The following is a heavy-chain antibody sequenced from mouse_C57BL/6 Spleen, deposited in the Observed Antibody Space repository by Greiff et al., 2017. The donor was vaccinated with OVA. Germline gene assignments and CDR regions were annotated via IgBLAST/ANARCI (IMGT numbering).Heavy chain of an antibody. CDR3: SIITTVVADCFDY. CDR1: GYTFTSYW. J-gene: IGHJ2*01. V-gene: IGHV1-69*01. D-gene: IGHD1-1*01. Sequence: QVQLQQPGAELVMPGASVKLSCKASGYTFTSYWMHWVKQRPGQGLEWIGEIVPSASYTNYNQKFKGKSTLTVDKSSSTAYMQLSSLTSGDSAVYYCSIITTVVADCFDYWGQGTTLTVSS. CDR2: IVPSASYT.